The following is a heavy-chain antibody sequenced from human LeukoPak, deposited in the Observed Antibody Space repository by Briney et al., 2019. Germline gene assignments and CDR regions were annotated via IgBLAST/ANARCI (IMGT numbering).Heavy chain of an antibody. CDR1: GGSISSGSYY. Sequence: PSQTLSLTRTVSGGSISSGSYYWSWTRRPAGRGLEWIGRIYTSGSTNYNPSLKSRVTISVDTSKNQFSLKLSSVTAADTAVYYCARAGRGYNYGFVPSEVDYYYYFMDVWGKGTTVTVSS. CDR2: IYTSGST. CDR3: ARAGRGYNYGFVPSEVDYYYYFMDV. V-gene: IGHV4-61*02. J-gene: IGHJ6*03. D-gene: IGHD5-18*01.